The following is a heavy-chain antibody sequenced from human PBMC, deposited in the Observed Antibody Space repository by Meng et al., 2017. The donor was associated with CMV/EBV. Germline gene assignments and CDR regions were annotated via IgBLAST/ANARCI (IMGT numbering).Heavy chain of an antibody. D-gene: IGHD6-19*01. CDR2: IYYSGST. CDR1: GGSISSYY. Sequence: SETLSLTCTVSGGSISSYYWGWIRQPPGKGLEWIGSIYYSGSTYYNPSLKSRVTISVDTSKNQFSLKLSSVTAADTAVYYCARVVGGSGWYYFDYWGQGTLVTVSS. V-gene: IGHV4-39*07. CDR3: ARVVGGSGWYYFDY. J-gene: IGHJ4*02.